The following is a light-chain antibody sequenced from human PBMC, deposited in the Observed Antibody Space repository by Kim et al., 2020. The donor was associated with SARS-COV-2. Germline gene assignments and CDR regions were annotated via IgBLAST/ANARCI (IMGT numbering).Light chain of an antibody. CDR2: DAT. CDR3: QQRSNWPT. V-gene: IGKV3-11*01. Sequence: LSLSPGERAPLSSRARQSVSSYLAWYQQKPGQAPRLLIYDATNRATGIPARFSGSGSGTDFTLTISSLEPEDFAVYYCQQRSNWPTFGQGTKLEIK. CDR1: QSVSSY. J-gene: IGKJ2*01.